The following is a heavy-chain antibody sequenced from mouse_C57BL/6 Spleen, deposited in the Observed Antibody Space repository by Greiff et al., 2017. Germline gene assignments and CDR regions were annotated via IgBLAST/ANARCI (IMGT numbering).Heavy chain of an antibody. CDR1: GYTFTSYW. Sequence: VQLQQPGAELVRPGTSVKLSCKASGYTFTSYWMHWVKQRPGQGLEWIGVLDPSDSYTNYNQKFKGKATMTVDTSSSTAYMQLSSLTSEDSAVCYSARRGLLLSPYARDYWDQGTSVTVSS. CDR2: LDPSDSYT. CDR3: ARRGLLLSPYARDY. V-gene: IGHV1-59*01. D-gene: IGHD2-10*01. J-gene: IGHJ4*01.